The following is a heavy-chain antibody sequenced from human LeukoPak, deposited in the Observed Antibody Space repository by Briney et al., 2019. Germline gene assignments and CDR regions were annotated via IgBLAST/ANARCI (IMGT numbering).Heavy chain of an antibody. V-gene: IGHV4-39*01. Sequence: ASETLSLTCTVSGGSISSSGYYWGWIRQPPGKGLEWIGSIYYGGSTYYNPSLKSRVTISVDTSKNQFSLKLSSVTAADTAMYYCARKYCSGGDCCSNYWGQGTLVTVSS. CDR1: GGSISSSGYY. CDR2: IYYGGST. CDR3: ARKYCSGGDCCSNY. D-gene: IGHD2-15*01. J-gene: IGHJ4*02.